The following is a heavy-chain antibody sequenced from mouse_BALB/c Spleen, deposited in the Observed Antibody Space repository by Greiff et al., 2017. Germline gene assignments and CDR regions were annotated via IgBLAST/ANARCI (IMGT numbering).Heavy chain of an antibody. CDR3: ARDYYGSSLYFDY. CDR2: IDPENGNT. J-gene: IGHJ2*01. Sequence: EVQLQQSGAELVRPGALVKLSCKASGFNIKDYYMHWVKQRPEQGLEWIGWIDPENGNTIYDPKFQGKASITADTSSNTAYLQLSSLTSKDTAVYYCARDYYGSSLYFDYWGQGTPLTVSS. V-gene: IGHV14-1*02. D-gene: IGHD1-1*01. CDR1: GFNIKDYY.